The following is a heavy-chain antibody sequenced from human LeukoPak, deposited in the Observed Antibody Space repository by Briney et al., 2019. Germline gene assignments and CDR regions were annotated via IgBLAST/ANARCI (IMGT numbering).Heavy chain of an antibody. D-gene: IGHD5-24*01. CDR2: ISDSGDST. CDR3: AKKMTITGWLYYFDY. Sequence: GGSLRLSCAASGFTFSSYAMSWVRQAPGRGLEWVSAISDSGDSTYYADSVKGRFTVSRDNSKNTLYLQMNSLRAEDTAVYYCAKKMTITGWLYYFDYWGQGTLVTVSS. CDR1: GFTFSSYA. V-gene: IGHV3-23*01. J-gene: IGHJ4*02.